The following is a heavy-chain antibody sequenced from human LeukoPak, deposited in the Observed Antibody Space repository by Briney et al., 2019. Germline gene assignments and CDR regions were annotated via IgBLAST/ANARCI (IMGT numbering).Heavy chain of an antibody. D-gene: IGHD3-3*01. CDR1: GYTFTSYY. Sequence: ASVKVSCKASGYTFTSYYMHWVRQAPGQGLEWMGIINPSGGSTSYAQKFQGRVTMTRDTSTSTVYMELISLRSEDTAVYYCARFATNFWSGYSFDYWGQGTLVTVSS. J-gene: IGHJ4*02. CDR3: ARFATNFWSGYSFDY. V-gene: IGHV1-46*03. CDR2: INPSGGST.